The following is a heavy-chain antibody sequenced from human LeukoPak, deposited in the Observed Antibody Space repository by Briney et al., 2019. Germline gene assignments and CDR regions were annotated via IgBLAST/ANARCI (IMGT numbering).Heavy chain of an antibody. Sequence: GGSLRLSCAASGFTFSSYWMSWVRQAPGKGLEWVANIKQDGSEKYYVDSVKGRFTISRDNAKKSVYLQMNSLRAEDTAVYYCARVGALSSSWLLYWGQGILVTVSS. D-gene: IGHD6-13*01. CDR3: ARVGALSSSWLLY. V-gene: IGHV3-7*01. J-gene: IGHJ4*02. CDR2: IKQDGSEK. CDR1: GFTFSSYW.